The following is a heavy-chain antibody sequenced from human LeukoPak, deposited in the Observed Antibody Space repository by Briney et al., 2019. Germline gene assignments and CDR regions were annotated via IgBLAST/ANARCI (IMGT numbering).Heavy chain of an antibody. CDR1: GFTFSSYS. CDR3: ARDQLGAVLYFDY. CDR2: ISSSSSYI. Sequence: PGGSLRLSCAASGFTFSSYSMNWVRQAPGKGLEWVSFISSSSSYIYSADSVKGRFTISRDNAKNSLYLQINSLRVEDTAVYYCARDQLGAVLYFDYWGQGALVTVSS. J-gene: IGHJ4*02. V-gene: IGHV3-21*04. D-gene: IGHD1-1*01.